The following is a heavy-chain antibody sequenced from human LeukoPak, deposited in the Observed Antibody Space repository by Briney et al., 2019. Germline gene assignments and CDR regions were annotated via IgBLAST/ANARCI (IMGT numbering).Heavy chain of an antibody. V-gene: IGHV1-2*06. J-gene: IGHJ4*02. CDR3: ARPYSGYEWCDY. D-gene: IGHD5-12*01. CDR2: INPNNGGT. Sequence: ASVKVSCKASGYTFSGYYMHRVRQAPGQGLEWMGQINPNNGGTNYAQKFQGRVTMTRDTSISTAHMELSRLTSADTAVYYCARPYSGYEWCDYWGQGTLVTVS. CDR1: GYTFSGYY.